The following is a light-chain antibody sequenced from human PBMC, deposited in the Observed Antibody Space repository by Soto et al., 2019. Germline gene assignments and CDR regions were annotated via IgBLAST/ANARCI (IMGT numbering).Light chain of an antibody. J-gene: IGLJ2*01. Sequence: QSARTQPASVSGSPGQSITISCTGTSSDVGGYKYVSWYQQHPDKAPKLIIFEVSNRPSGISSRFSGSKSGNTASLTISGLQAEDEADYYCASYTSSSTSVIFGRGTKLTVL. V-gene: IGLV2-14*01. CDR1: SSDVGGYKY. CDR2: EVS. CDR3: ASYTSSSTSVI.